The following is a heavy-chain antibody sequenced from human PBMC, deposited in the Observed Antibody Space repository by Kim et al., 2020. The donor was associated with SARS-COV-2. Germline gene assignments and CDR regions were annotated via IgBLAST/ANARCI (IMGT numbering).Heavy chain of an antibody. CDR3: ARISGPADY. D-gene: IGHD5-12*01. V-gene: IGHV3-53*01. J-gene: IGHJ4*02. CDR2: GST. Sequence: GSTYYADSVKGRFTISRDNSKNTLYLQMNSLRAEDTAVYYCARISGPADYWGQGTLVTVSS.